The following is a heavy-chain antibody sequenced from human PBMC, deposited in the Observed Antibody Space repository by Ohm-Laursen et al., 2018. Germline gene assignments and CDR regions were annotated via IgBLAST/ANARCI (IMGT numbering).Heavy chain of an antibody. V-gene: IGHV1-18*01. J-gene: IGHJ4*02. D-gene: IGHD5-12*01. Sequence: GASVKVSCKASGYTFTSYGISWVRQAPGQGLEWMGWISAYNGNTNYAQKLQGRVTMTTDTSTSTAYMELRSLRSDDTAVYYCARVYSPTGDIGPLDYWGQGTLVTVSS. CDR2: ISAYNGNT. CDR1: GYTFTSYG. CDR3: ARVYSPTGDIGPLDY.